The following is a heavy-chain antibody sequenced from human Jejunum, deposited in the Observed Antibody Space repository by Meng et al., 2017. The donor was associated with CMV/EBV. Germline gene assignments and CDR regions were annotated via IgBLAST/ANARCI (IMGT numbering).Heavy chain of an antibody. CDR1: GFMFSSYA. J-gene: IGHJ4*02. Sequence: EVQLVESGGGLVQPGGSLRLSCAASGFMFSSYAMSWVRQAPGKGLEWVSYISSGGSTIYYADSVKGRFTISRDNAKNSLYLQMNSLRAEDTAVYYCAGHDYYDSNDYWGQGTLVTVSS. D-gene: IGHD3-22*01. CDR2: ISSGGSTI. CDR3: AGHDYYDSNDY. V-gene: IGHV3-48*03.